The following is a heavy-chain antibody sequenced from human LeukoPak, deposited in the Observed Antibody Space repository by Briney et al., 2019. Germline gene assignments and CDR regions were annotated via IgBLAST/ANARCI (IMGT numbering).Heavy chain of an antibody. J-gene: IGHJ4*02. Sequence: SETLSLTGTVSGGSISSGSYYWSWIRQPAGKGLEWIGRIYTSGSTNYNPSLKSRVTISVDTSKNRFSLKLSSLTAADTAVYYCARGYSSSWFDYWGQGTLVTVSS. CDR3: ARGYSSSWFDY. CDR2: IYTSGST. D-gene: IGHD6-13*01. CDR1: GGSISSGSYY. V-gene: IGHV4-61*02.